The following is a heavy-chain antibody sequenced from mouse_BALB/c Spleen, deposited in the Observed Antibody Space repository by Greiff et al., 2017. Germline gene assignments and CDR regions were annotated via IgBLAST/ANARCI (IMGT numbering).Heavy chain of an antibody. CDR3: ARDYPAMDY. CDR2: IYPGGGYT. Sequence: QVQLKESGAELVRPGTSVKISCKASGYTFTNYWLGWVKQRPGHGLEWIGDIYPGGGYTNYNEKFKGKATLTADTSSSTAYMQLSSLTSEDSAVYFCARDYPAMDYWGQGTSVTVSS. D-gene: IGHD1-1*02. CDR1: GYTFTNYW. V-gene: IGHV1-63*02. J-gene: IGHJ4*01.